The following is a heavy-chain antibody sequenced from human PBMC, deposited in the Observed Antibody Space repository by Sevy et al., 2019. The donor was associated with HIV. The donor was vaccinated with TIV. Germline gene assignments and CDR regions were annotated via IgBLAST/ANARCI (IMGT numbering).Heavy chain of an antibody. CDR2: IDSGGST. D-gene: IGHD3-22*01. Sequence: GGSLRLSCEASGFTVSGNYMAWVRLAPGKGLEWVSLIDSGGSTYYADSMKGRFTISRDNAKNTLYLQMNPLRAEDTAVYFCARDRYYDASGYYYYYYGMDVWGQGTTVTVSS. CDR1: GFTVSGNY. J-gene: IGHJ6*02. V-gene: IGHV3-66*01. CDR3: ARDRYYDASGYYYYYYGMDV.